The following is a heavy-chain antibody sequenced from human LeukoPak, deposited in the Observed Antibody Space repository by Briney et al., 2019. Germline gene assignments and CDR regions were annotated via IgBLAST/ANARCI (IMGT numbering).Heavy chain of an antibody. V-gene: IGHV4-4*07. Sequence: SETLSLTCTVSGGSISSYYWSWIRQPAGKGLEWIGRIYTSGSTNYNPSLKSRVTMSVDTSKNQFSLKLSSVTAAVTAVYYCARAQFRYSSSWYDYWGQGTLVTVSS. CDR2: IYTSGST. D-gene: IGHD6-13*01. J-gene: IGHJ4*02. CDR3: ARAQFRYSSSWYDY. CDR1: GGSISSYY.